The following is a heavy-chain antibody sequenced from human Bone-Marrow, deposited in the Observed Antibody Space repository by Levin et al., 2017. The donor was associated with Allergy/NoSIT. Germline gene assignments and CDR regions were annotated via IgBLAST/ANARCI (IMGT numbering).Heavy chain of an antibody. V-gene: IGHV1-58*01. Sequence: KISCKASGFTFSSSALHWVRQARGQRPEWIGWIVVGSSNTKYAQKFQERVTLTSDMSTSTAYMELSSLRSEDTAVYYCAGSGNYLPYFDSWGQGTLVTVSS. D-gene: IGHD3-10*01. CDR1: GFTFSSSA. CDR3: AGSGNYLPYFDS. J-gene: IGHJ4*02. CDR2: IVVGSSNT.